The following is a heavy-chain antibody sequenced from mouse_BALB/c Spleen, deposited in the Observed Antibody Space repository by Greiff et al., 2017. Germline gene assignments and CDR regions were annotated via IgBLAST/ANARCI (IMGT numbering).Heavy chain of an antibody. CDR2: IRLKSNNYAT. CDR1: GFTFSNYW. V-gene: IGHV6-6*02. CDR3: ARGGGYGAMEY. D-gene: IGHD2-10*02. J-gene: IGHJ4*01. Sequence: EVKVVESGGGLVQPGGSMKLSCVASGFTFSNYWMNWVRQSPEKGLEWVAEIRLKSNNYATHYAESVKGRFTISRDDSKSSVYLQMNNLRAEDTGIYYCARGGGYGAMEYWGQGTSVTVSA.